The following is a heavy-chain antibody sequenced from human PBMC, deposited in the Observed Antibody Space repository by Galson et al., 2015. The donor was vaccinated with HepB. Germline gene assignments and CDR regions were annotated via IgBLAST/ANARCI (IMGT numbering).Heavy chain of an antibody. CDR3: AKGGYSGYDSAPVAFDI. V-gene: IGHV3-23*01. D-gene: IGHD5-12*01. J-gene: IGHJ3*02. Sequence: SLRLSCAASGFTFSSYAMSWVRRAPGKGLEWVSAISGSGGSTYYADSVKGRFTISRDNSKNTLYLQMNSLRAEDTAVYYCAKGGYSGYDSAPVAFDIWGQGTMVTVSS. CDR2: ISGSGGST. CDR1: GFTFSSYA.